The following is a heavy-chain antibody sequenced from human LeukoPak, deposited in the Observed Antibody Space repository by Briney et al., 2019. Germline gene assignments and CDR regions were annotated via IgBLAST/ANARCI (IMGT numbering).Heavy chain of an antibody. J-gene: IGHJ5*02. Sequence: ASVKLSCKASGYSFTGYYIHWVRQAPGQGLEWMGWINPNTGGTNFAQKFQGRVTMTKDTSISSAYMDLSRLKSDDTAVYYCARGFPISMVRAVIIQYNWFDPWGQGALVIVSS. CDR2: INPNTGGT. CDR3: ARGFPISMVRAVIIQYNWFDP. V-gene: IGHV1-2*02. D-gene: IGHD3-10*01. CDR1: GYSFTGYY.